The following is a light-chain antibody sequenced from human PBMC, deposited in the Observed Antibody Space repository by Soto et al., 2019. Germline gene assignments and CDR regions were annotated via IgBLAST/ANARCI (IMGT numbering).Light chain of an antibody. V-gene: IGLV7-46*01. CDR2: DTT. CDR3: LLSYSRPYV. J-gene: IGLJ1*01. Sequence: QAVVTQEPSLTVSPGGTVTLTCGSSTGAVTNGHYPYWFQQKPGQAPRTLIYDTTNRHSWTPARFSGSLLGGKAALTLSGAQPEDEAEYYCLLSYSRPYVFGTGTKVPVL. CDR1: TGAVTNGHY.